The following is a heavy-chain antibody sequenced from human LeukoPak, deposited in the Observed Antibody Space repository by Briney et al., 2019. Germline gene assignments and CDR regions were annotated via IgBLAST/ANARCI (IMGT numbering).Heavy chain of an antibody. CDR2: INHSGST. CDR1: GGSISSSTYY. V-gene: IGHV4-39*07. D-gene: IGHD1-20*01. J-gene: IGHJ6*03. Sequence: SETLSLTCTVSGGSISSSTYYWSWIRRPPGKGLEWIGEINHSGSTNYNPSLKSRVTISVDTSKNQFSLKLSSVTAADTAVYYCASNWNYYYYYMDVWGKGTTVTVSS. CDR3: ASNWNYYYYYMDV.